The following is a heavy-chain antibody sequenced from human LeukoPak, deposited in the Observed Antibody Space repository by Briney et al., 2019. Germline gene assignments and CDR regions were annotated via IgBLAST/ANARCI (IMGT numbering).Heavy chain of an antibody. CDR2: FYTSASP. D-gene: IGHD5-18*01. J-gene: IGHJ4*02. V-gene: IGHV4-61*02. Sequence: PSETLSLTCTVSDGSISRGSYFWNWIRQPAGKGLEWIGRFYTSASPKHNPSLKSRVTTSVDTSRNQFSLKLSSVTAADTAVYYCARARLLTGDYFDYWGQGTLVTVSS. CDR1: DGSISRGSYF. CDR3: ARARLLTGDYFDY.